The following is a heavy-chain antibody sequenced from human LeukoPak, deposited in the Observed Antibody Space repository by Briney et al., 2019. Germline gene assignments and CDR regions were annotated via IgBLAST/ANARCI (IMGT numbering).Heavy chain of an antibody. V-gene: IGHV3-30-3*01. CDR1: GFTFSSYA. J-gene: IGHJ4*02. D-gene: IGHD6-19*01. Sequence: PGGSLRLSCAASGFTFSSYAMHWVRQAPGKGLEWVAVISYDGSNKYYADYVKGRFTISRDNSKNALYLQMDSLRAEDTAVYYCARPPGYSSSWGQGTLVTVSS. CDR3: ARPPGYSSS. CDR2: ISYDGSNK.